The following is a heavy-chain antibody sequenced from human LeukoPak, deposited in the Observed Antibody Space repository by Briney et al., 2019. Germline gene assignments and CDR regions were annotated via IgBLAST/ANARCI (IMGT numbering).Heavy chain of an antibody. CDR3: ARVGQQLVRGYFDY. CDR2: ISYDGSNK. V-gene: IGHV3-30*03. J-gene: IGHJ4*02. D-gene: IGHD6-13*01. Sequence: AGGSLRLSCAASGFTFSNAWMSWVRQAPGKGLEWVAVISYDGSNKYYADSVKGRFTISRDNSKNTLYLQMNSLRAEDTAVYYCARVGQQLVRGYFDYWGQGTLVTVSS. CDR1: GFTFSNAW.